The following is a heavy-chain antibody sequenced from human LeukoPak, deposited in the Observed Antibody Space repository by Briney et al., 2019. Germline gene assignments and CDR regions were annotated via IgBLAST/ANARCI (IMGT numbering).Heavy chain of an antibody. CDR2: IYYSGST. J-gene: IGHJ4*02. CDR1: GGSISSYY. CDR3: ARAPGYCSSTSCYAPRAFDY. Sequence: PSETLSLTCTVSGGSISSYYWSWIRQPPGKGLEGIGYIYYSGSTNYNPSLKSRVTISVDTSNNHFSLKLGSVTAADTAVYYCARAPGYCSSTSCYAPRAFDYWGQGPLVTVSS. D-gene: IGHD2-2*01. V-gene: IGHV4-59*01.